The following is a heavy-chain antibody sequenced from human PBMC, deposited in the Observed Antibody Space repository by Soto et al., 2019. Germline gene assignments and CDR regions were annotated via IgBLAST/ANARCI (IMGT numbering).Heavy chain of an antibody. CDR3: ARGRRFSGLDV. CDR1: GGSIISSTYN. D-gene: IGHD3-3*01. Sequence: SETLSLTCIVSGGSIISSTYNWVWIRQPPGKGLEWIGSVLDSGSTHYHPSLKSRGTISADTSKNHFYLKLSSVTAADTGVYYCARGRRFSGLDVWGQGTTVTVSS. CDR2: VLDSGST. V-gene: IGHV4-39*02. J-gene: IGHJ6*02.